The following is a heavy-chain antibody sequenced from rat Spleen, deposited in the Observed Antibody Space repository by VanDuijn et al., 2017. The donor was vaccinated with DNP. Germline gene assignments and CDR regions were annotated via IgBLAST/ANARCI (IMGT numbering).Heavy chain of an antibody. D-gene: IGHD1-2*01. V-gene: IGHV2-16*01. CDR1: GFSLPSYG. CDR2: IWGGGYT. CDR3: ARWHLYLNYFDY. J-gene: IGHJ2*01. Sequence: QVQLKESGPGLVQPSRTLSLTCTVSGFSLPSYGVSWIRQPPGKGLEWIAAIWGGGYTDYNSSLKSRLSISRDTSRSQVLLKVNSLQTEDTAMYFCARWHLYLNYFDYWGQGVMVTVSS.